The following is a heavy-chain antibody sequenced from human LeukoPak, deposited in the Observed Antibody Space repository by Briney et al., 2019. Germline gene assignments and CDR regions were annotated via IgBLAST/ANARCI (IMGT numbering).Heavy chain of an antibody. Sequence: PSETLSLTCTVSGGSISSSSYYWGWIRQPPGKGLEWIGSIYYSGSTYYNPSLKSRVTISVDTSKNQFSLKLSSVTAADTAVYYCAGNLAQGGYWGQGTLVTVSS. V-gene: IGHV4-39*01. CDR1: GGSISSSSYY. CDR3: AGNLAQGGY. CDR2: IYYSGST. J-gene: IGHJ4*02. D-gene: IGHD4-23*01.